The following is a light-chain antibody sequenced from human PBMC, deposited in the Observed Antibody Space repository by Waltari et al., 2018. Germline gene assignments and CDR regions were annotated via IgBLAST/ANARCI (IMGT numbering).Light chain of an antibody. CDR3: QQSYSSPYT. V-gene: IGKV1-39*01. CDR1: SNNTNY. Sequence: CRASSNNTNYLSWYQQKPGKAPKLLIHSVSSRQSGVPARFSGSGSGTDFTLTISSLQAEDVATYSCQQSYSSPYTFGQGTKVEIK. CDR2: SVS. J-gene: IGKJ2*01.